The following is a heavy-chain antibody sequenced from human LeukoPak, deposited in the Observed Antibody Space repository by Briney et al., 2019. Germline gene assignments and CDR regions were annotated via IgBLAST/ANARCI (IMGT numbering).Heavy chain of an antibody. CDR2: IKQDGSEK. V-gene: IGHV3-7*01. D-gene: IGHD6-19*01. CDR1: GFTFSSYW. J-gene: IGHJ4*02. Sequence: GESLRLSCAVSGFTFSSYWMNWLRQAPGKGLEWVANIKQDGSEKYYVASVKGRFTISRDNAKNSLYLQMNSLRAEDTAVYYCARDESGWYSAYWGQGTLVTVSS. CDR3: ARDESGWYSAY.